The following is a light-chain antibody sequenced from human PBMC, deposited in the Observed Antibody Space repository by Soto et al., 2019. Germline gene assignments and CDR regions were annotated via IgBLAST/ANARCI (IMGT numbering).Light chain of an antibody. Sequence: QSVLTQPPSVSGAPGQRVTMSCTGSSSNIGAGFDVHWYQQLPGTAPKLLIYGNNNRPSRVPDRFSGSKSGTSASLAITGLQAEDEADYYCQSYDSSLSGSWVFGGGTKLTVL. J-gene: IGLJ3*02. CDR1: SSNIGAGFD. CDR3: QSYDSSLSGSWV. CDR2: GNN. V-gene: IGLV1-40*01.